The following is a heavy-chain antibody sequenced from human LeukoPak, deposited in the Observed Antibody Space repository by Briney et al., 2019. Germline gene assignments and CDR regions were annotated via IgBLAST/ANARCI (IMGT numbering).Heavy chain of an antibody. CDR1: GGSISSGDYY. Sequence: PSETLSLTCTVSGGSISSGDYYWSWIRQPPGRVGERIAYIYYSGSTYYNPALKSRVTISVDTSKNQFSLKLSSVTAADTAVYYCARDSYGSGSYTDYGMDVWGKGTTVTVSS. V-gene: IGHV4-30-4*01. D-gene: IGHD3-10*01. CDR3: ARDSYGSGSYTDYGMDV. CDR2: IYYSGST. J-gene: IGHJ6*04.